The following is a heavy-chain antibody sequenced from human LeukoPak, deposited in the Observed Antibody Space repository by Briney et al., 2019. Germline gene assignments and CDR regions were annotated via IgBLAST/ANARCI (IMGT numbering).Heavy chain of an antibody. CDR2: IIPILGIA. J-gene: IGHJ4*02. V-gene: IGHV1-69*04. CDR3: AQARTGGEDRSLDY. CDR1: GDTFSSYA. Sequence: ASVKVSCKASGDTFSSYAISWVRQAPGQGLEWMGRIIPILGIANYAQKFQGRVTITADKSTSTAYMELSSLRSEDTAVYYCAQARTGGEDRSLDYWGQGTLVTVSS. D-gene: IGHD3/OR15-3a*01.